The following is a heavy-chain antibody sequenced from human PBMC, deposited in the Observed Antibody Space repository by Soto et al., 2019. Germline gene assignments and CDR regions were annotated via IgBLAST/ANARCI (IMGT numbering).Heavy chain of an antibody. V-gene: IGHV4-31*03. CDR1: GGSISSGGYY. Sequence: QLQLQESGPGLVKPSQTLSLTCTVSGGSISSGGYYWSWIRQHPGKGLEWIGYIYYSGSTYYNPSLKSRVTISVDTSKNQFSLKLSSVTAADTAVYYCARGGEKRGLIDYWGQGTLVTVSS. CDR2: IYYSGST. D-gene: IGHD3-10*01. J-gene: IGHJ4*02. CDR3: ARGGEKRGLIDY.